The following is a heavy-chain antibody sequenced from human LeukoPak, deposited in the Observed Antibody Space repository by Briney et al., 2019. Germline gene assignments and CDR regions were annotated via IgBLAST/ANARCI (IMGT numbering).Heavy chain of an antibody. CDR2: IIPILGTA. CDR3: ARVPLDYYDSSGDHNWFDP. J-gene: IGHJ5*02. D-gene: IGHD3-22*01. V-gene: IGHV1-69*13. Sequence: ASVKVSCKASGGTFSSYAISWVRQAPGQGLEWMGGIIPILGTANYAQKFQGRVTITADESTSTAYMELSSLRSEDTAVYYCARVPLDYYDSSGDHNWFDPWGQGTLVTVSS. CDR1: GGTFSSYA.